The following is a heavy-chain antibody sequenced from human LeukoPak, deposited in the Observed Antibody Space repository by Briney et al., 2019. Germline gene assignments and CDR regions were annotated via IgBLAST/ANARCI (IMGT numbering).Heavy chain of an antibody. CDR1: GFTFSNYA. Sequence: PGGSLRLSCEVSGFTFSNYAMNWVRQAPGKGLEWVSAISGSGGSTYYADSVKGRFTISRDNAKNSVYLQMNSLRAEDTAVYYCARRAFGVVPDYWGQGTLVTVSS. J-gene: IGHJ4*02. CDR2: ISGSGGST. D-gene: IGHD3-3*01. CDR3: ARRAFGVVPDY. V-gene: IGHV3-23*01.